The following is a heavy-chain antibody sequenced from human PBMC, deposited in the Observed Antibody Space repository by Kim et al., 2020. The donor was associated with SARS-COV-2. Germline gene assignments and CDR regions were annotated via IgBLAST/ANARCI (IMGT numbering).Heavy chain of an antibody. CDR2: IYTSGST. J-gene: IGHJ6*02. Sequence: SETLSLTCTVSGGSISSGSYYWSWIRQPAGKGLEWIGRIYTSGSTYYNPSLKSRVTISVDTSKNQFSLKLSSVTAADTAVYYCARDPDIDRYYYGMDVWGQGTPVTVSS. CDR1: GGSISSGSYY. CDR3: ARDPDIDRYYYGMDV. V-gene: IGHV4-61*02. D-gene: IGHD2-15*01.